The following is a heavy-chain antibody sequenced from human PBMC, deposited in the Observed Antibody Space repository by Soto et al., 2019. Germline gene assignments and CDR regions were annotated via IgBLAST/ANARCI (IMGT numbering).Heavy chain of an antibody. V-gene: IGHV1-8*02. D-gene: IGHD6-13*01. Sequence: ASVKVSCKASGYDFTAYDINWVRQASGQGLEWMGWMNPINGAAGSARRFQGRVSMTRNTATGTADLELTSLRSDDTAVYYCGRGPSPRAPAGGTPYYYAMDVWGQGTTVTVSS. CDR1: GYDFTAYD. CDR3: GRGPSPRAPAGGTPYYYAMDV. CDR2: MNPINGAA. J-gene: IGHJ6*02.